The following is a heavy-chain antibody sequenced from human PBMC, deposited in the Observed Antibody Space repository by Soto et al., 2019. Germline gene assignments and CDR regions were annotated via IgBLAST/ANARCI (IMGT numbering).Heavy chain of an antibody. CDR2: IIPSIGII. J-gene: IGHJ4*02. CDR1: GGTFSSFV. CDR3: AREGDMKFHSDSSDEPGY. Sequence: QVQLVQSGAEVKKPGSSVKVSCKASGGTFSSFVISWVRQAPGQGLEGMGRIIPSIGIINYAQKFQGRVTITADTSTSTAYMELSSLRSDDTAVYYCAREGDMKFHSDSSDEPGYWGQGTLVTVSS. D-gene: IGHD3-22*01. V-gene: IGHV1-69*04.